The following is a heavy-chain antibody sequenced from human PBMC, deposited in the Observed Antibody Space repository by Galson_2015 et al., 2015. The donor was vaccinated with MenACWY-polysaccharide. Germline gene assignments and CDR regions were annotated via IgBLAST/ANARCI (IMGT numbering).Heavy chain of an antibody. CDR3: VRDGGGGNGWYWFDL. Sequence: SLRLSCAAAGFNFNIHTMHWVRQAPGKGLEWVALISSDGDDKYYADSVKGRFTISRDNHKNMVFLEMNSLRAEDTAVYYCVRDGGGGNGWYWFDLWGQGTRVPVSS. CDR2: ISSDGDDK. J-gene: IGHJ5*02. D-gene: IGHD6-19*01. V-gene: IGHV3-30-3*01. CDR1: GFNFNIHT.